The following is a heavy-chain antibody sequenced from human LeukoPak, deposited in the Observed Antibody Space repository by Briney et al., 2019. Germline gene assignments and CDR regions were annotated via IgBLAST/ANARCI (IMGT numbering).Heavy chain of an antibody. Sequence: GXXRLSCAASGFTFDDYGMSWVRQAPGKGVEGVSGINWNVVSTAYADSVMALFTISRDNPKNSLYLQINSLIAQDTALYYCATGSFYCSSTSCYPYYFDYWGQGTLVTVSS. J-gene: IGHJ4*02. CDR3: ATGSFYCSSTSCYPYYFDY. D-gene: IGHD2-2*01. CDR2: INWNVVST. CDR1: GFTFDDYG. V-gene: IGHV3-20*04.